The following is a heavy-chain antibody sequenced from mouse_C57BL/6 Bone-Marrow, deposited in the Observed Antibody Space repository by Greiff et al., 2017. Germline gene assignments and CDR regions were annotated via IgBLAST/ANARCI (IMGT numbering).Heavy chain of an antibody. CDR3: ARGIYYGYAWFAY. J-gene: IGHJ3*01. Sequence: VQLQQSGPELVKPGASVKISCKASGYSFTGYYMNWVKQSPEKSLEWIGEINPSTGGTTYNQKFKAKATLTVDKSSSTAYMQLKSLTSEDSAVYYGARGIYYGYAWFAYWGQGTLVTVSA. V-gene: IGHV1-42*01. CDR1: GYSFTGYY. CDR2: INPSTGGT. D-gene: IGHD2-2*01.